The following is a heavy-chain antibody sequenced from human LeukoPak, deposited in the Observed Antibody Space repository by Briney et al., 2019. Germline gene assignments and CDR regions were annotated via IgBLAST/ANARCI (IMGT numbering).Heavy chain of an antibody. CDR3: AKGPKKQMVGSRGYYFDY. J-gene: IGHJ4*02. CDR2: ISSSGGSR. CDR1: GFTFSSYG. D-gene: IGHD6-13*01. Sequence: GGSLRLSCAASGFTFSSYGMSWVRQAPGKGLEWVSGISSSGGSRHYADSVQGRFTISRDNSKNTLYLQMNSLRAEDTAVYYCAKGPKKQMVGSRGYYFDYWGQGTLVSVSS. V-gene: IGHV3-23*01.